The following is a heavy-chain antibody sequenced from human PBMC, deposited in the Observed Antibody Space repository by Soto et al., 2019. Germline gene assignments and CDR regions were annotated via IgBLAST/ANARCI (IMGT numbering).Heavy chain of an antibody. D-gene: IGHD3-10*01. J-gene: IGHJ4*02. CDR3: AASYGSGYRAFDY. CDR1: GDTFSFYT. Sequence: ASVKVSCKASGDTFSFYTINWGRQAPGLGLEWVGRINPIVSMSNYAQKFQGRVSMTADKSTSTAYMELRSLRSDDTAMYFCAASYGSGYRAFDYWGQGALVTVSS. V-gene: IGHV1-69*02. CDR2: INPIVSMS.